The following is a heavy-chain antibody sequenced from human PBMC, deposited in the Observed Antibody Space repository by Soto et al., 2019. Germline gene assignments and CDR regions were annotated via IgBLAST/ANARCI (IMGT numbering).Heavy chain of an antibody. CDR1: GFSFGNFA. CDR3: AAPRAAVPHTRYFDP. V-gene: IGHV3-23*01. CDR2: ITIGGSYT. Sequence: VQLLESGGGFVQPGGSLRLSCAASGFSFGNFAMGWVRQAPGQGLEWVASITIGGSYTTYADSVRGRFVISRDNAKNILDLQMSRLRDDDTAVYSCAAPRAAVPHTRYFDPWGQGTPVTVSP. D-gene: IGHD6-13*01. J-gene: IGHJ5*02.